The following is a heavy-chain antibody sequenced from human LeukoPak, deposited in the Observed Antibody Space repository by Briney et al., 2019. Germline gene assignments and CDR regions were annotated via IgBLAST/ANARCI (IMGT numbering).Heavy chain of an antibody. CDR2: ISSNGGST. Sequence: PGGSLRLSCAASGFTFSSYAMHWVRQAPGKGLEYVSAISSNGGSTYYANSVKGRFTISSDNSKNTLYLQMGSLRAEDMAVYYCARQSSRYCSSTSCYIFDYWGQGTLVTVSS. V-gene: IGHV3-64*01. J-gene: IGHJ4*02. CDR1: GFTFSSYA. D-gene: IGHD2-2*02. CDR3: ARQSSRYCSSTSCYIFDY.